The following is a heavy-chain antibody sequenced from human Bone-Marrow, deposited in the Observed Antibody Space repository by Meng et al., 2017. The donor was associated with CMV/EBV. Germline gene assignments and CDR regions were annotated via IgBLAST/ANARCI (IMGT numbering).Heavy chain of an antibody. CDR1: GGSISSSSYY. CDR3: ASYTYYDFWSGYYFDQPANWFDP. D-gene: IGHD3-3*01. Sequence: SETLSLTCTVSGGSISSSSYYWGWIRQPPGKGLEWIGSIYYSGSTYYNPSLKSRVTISVDTSKNQFSLKLSSVTAADTAVYYCASYTYYDFWSGYYFDQPANWFDPWGQGTLVTVSS. V-gene: IGHV4-39*07. J-gene: IGHJ5*01. CDR2: IYYSGST.